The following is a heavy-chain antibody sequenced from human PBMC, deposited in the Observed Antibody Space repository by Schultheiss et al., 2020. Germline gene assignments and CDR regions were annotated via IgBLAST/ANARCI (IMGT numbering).Heavy chain of an antibody. D-gene: IGHD4-17*01. CDR2: ISSSSSYI. V-gene: IGHV3-21*01. CDR3: VRDQGWDYGNY. CDR1: GFTFSGSA. Sequence: GGSLRLSCAASGFTFSGSAMHWVRQASGKGLEWVSSISSSSSYIYYADSVKGRFTISRDNAKNSLYLQMNSLRAGDTAVYYCVRDQGWDYGNYWGQGTLVTVSS. J-gene: IGHJ4*02.